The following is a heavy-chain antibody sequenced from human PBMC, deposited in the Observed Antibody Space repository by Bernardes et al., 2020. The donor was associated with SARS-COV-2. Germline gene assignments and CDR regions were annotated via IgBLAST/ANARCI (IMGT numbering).Heavy chain of an antibody. CDR2: ISSSGST. CDR3: ARGAPTFDS. V-gene: IGHV4-4*07. J-gene: IGHJ5*01. Sequence: SKTLSPTCSVSGGSIRSPYWSWIRQSAGPGLAWLGRISSSGSTNYNPSLKSRLTMSVHTSKSQFSLKVTSVTAADTAVYYCARGAPTFDSWGQGILVTVAS. CDR1: GGSIRSPY.